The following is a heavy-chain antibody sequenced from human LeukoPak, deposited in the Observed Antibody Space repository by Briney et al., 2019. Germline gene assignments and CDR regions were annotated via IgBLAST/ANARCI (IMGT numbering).Heavy chain of an antibody. V-gene: IGHV1-24*01. J-gene: IGHJ4*02. CDR1: GYTLTELS. CDR3: ARVNLGYYDFWSVIDY. D-gene: IGHD3-3*01. Sequence: GASVKVSCKVSGYTLTELSMHWVRQAPGKGLEWMGGFDPEDGETIYTQKFQGRVTITEDTSTNTAYMELSSLRAEDTAVYYCARVNLGYYDFWSVIDYWGQGTLVTVSS. CDR2: FDPEDGET.